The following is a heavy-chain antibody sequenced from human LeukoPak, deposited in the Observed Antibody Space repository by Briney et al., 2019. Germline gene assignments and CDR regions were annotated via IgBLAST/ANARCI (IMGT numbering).Heavy chain of an antibody. J-gene: IGHJ4*02. CDR2: INHSGST. V-gene: IGHV4-39*07. Sequence: SETLSLTCTVSGGSISSSSYYWGWIRQPPGKGLEWIGEINHSGSTNYNPSLKSRVTISVDTSKNQFSLKLSSVTAADTAVYYCASEVADYDSSGYYELWGQGTLVTVSS. CDR3: ASEVADYDSSGYYEL. D-gene: IGHD3-22*01. CDR1: GGSISSSSYY.